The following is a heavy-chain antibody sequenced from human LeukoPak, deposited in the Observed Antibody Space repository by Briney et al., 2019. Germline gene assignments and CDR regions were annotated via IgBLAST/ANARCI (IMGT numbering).Heavy chain of an antibody. CDR3: ASYPRYYSSPPFDY. Sequence: ASVKVSCKASGYTFTGYYMHWVRQAPGQGLEWMGWINPNTGDTNYAQNFQGRVSMTRDTSVSTAYMELSSLRSDDTAVYYCASYPRYYSSPPFDYWGQGTLVTVSS. J-gene: IGHJ4*02. CDR2: INPNTGDT. CDR1: GYTFTGYY. D-gene: IGHD3-10*01. V-gene: IGHV1-2*02.